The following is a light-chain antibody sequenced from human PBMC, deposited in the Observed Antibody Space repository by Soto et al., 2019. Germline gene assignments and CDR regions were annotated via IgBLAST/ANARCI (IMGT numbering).Light chain of an antibody. Sequence: IQMTQPPSSLSASVGDRVTITCRESQSISTYLNWYQQKPGKAPKLLIYAASSLQSGVPSRFSGSGSGTDFTLTISSLQPEDFATYYCQQSYSTPLTFGGGTKVEIK. CDR3: QQSYSTPLT. J-gene: IGKJ4*01. CDR2: AAS. CDR1: QSISTY. V-gene: IGKV1-39*01.